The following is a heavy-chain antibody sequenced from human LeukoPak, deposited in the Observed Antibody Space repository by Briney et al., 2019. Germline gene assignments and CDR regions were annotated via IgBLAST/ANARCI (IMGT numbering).Heavy chain of an antibody. Sequence: GGSLRLSCAASGFTFSSYEMNWVRQAPGKGLEWVSYISSSGSTIYYADSVKGRFTISRDNAKNSLYLPMNSLRAEDTAVYYCARRQYSSGWDDFDYWGQGTLVTVS. CDR2: ISSSGSTI. CDR3: ARRQYSSGWDDFDY. V-gene: IGHV3-48*03. J-gene: IGHJ4*02. D-gene: IGHD6-19*01. CDR1: GFTFSSYE.